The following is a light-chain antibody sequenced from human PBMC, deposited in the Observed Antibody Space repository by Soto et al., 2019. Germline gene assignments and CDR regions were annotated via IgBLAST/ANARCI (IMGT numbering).Light chain of an antibody. Sequence: EIVLTQSPATLSLSPGERVTLSCRASQSISSYLAWYQQKPGQAPRLLIYDASNRATGIPARFSVSGSGTDFTLTISSLEPEDFAVYYCQQRSSWPRALTFGGGTKVEIK. CDR1: QSISSY. CDR2: DAS. J-gene: IGKJ4*01. V-gene: IGKV3-11*01. CDR3: QQRSSWPRALT.